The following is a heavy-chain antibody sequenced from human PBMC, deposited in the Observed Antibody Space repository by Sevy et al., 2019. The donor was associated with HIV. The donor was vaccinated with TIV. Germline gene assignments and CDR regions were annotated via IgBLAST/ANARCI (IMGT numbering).Heavy chain of an antibody. CDR1: GFTFSNYA. D-gene: IGHD6-19*01. V-gene: IGHV3-30*03. Sequence: GGSLRLSCAASGFTFSNYAMHWVRQAPGKGLEWVALTSYEETKKYYLDSVKGRFTISRDNSKSTLYLEMSSLRAEDTALYYCARVKRQWMVLEVLDYYYGMDVWGQGTTVTVSS. J-gene: IGHJ6*02. CDR2: TSYEETKK. CDR3: ARVKRQWMVLEVLDYYYGMDV.